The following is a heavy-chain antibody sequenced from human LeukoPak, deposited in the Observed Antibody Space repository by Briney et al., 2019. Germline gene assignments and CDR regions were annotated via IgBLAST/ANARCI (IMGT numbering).Heavy chain of an antibody. V-gene: IGHV3-7*01. CDR1: GFTFNKYW. Sequence: GSLRLSCVASGFTFNKYWMSWVRQAPGKGLEWVANIKQDGSEKSYVDSVKGRFTISRDNAKNSVYLQMNSVRAEDTAMYYCARDDIVLVTAKDAFDIWGQGTKVTVSS. D-gene: IGHD2-21*02. CDR2: IKQDGSEK. CDR3: ARDDIVLVTAKDAFDI. J-gene: IGHJ3*02.